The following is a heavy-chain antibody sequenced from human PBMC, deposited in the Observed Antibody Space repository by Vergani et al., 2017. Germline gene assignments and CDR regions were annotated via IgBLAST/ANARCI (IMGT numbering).Heavy chain of an antibody. CDR3: ARKSRVNCSGGSCYFNDGFDP. Sequence: QVQLVQSGSELKKPGASVKVSCKASGYTFTSYAMNWVRQAPGQGLEWMGWINTNTGNPTYAQGFTGRFVFSLDTSVSTAYLQISSLQAEDTAVYYCARKSRVNCSGGSCYFNDGFDPWDRGTLVTVSS. CDR2: INTNTGNP. D-gene: IGHD2-15*01. V-gene: IGHV7-4-1*02. CDR1: GYTFTSYA. J-gene: IGHJ5*02.